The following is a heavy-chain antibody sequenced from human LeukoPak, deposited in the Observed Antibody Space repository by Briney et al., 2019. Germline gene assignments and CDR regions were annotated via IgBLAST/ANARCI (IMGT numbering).Heavy chain of an antibody. V-gene: IGHV3-30*18. CDR3: AKEGTAMAYYFDY. CDR2: ISYDGSNK. Sequence: GGSLRLSCAASGFTFSSYGMHWVRQAPGKGLEWVAVISYDGSNKYYADSVKGRFTISRDNSKNTLYLQMNSLRAEDTAVYYCAKEGTAMAYYFDYWGQGTLVTVSS. CDR1: GFTFSSYG. D-gene: IGHD5-18*01. J-gene: IGHJ4*02.